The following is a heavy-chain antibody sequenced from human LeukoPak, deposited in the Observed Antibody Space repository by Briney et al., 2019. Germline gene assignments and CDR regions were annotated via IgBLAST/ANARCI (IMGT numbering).Heavy chain of an antibody. CDR2: IKSKTDGGTT. CDR3: TTESDSGSYSDAFDI. J-gene: IGHJ3*02. CDR1: GFTFSNAW. Sequence: GGSLRLSCAASGFTFSNAWMNWVRQAPGKGLEWVGRIKSKTDGGTTDYAAPVKARFTISRDDSKNTLYLQMNSLKTEDTAVYYCTTESDSGSYSDAFDIWGQGTMVTVSS. D-gene: IGHD1-26*01. V-gene: IGHV3-15*07.